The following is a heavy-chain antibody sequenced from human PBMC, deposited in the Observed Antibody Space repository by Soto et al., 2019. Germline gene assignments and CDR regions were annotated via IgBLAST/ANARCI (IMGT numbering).Heavy chain of an antibody. Sequence: ASVKVSCKASGYTFTSYGISWVRQAPGQGLEWMGWISAYNGNTNYAQKLQGRVTMTTDTSTSTAYMELSSLRSEDTAVYYCARAQRWSGTNWFDPWGQGTLVTVSS. D-gene: IGHD3-3*01. CDR1: GYTFTSYG. CDR2: ISAYNGNT. J-gene: IGHJ5*02. V-gene: IGHV1-18*01. CDR3: ARAQRWSGTNWFDP.